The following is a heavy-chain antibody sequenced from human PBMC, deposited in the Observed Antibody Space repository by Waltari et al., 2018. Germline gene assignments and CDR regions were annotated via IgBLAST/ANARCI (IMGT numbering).Heavy chain of an antibody. D-gene: IGHD2-15*01. J-gene: IGHJ6*03. CDR3: AKGGGIVVVVAATLYMDV. V-gene: IGHV3-23*03. CDR1: GFTFSSYA. Sequence: EVQLLESGGGLVQPGGSLRLSCAASGFTFSSYAMSWVRQAPGKGLEWVSVIYSGGSTYYADSVKGRFTISRDNSKNTLYLQMNSLRAEDTAVYYCAKGGGIVVVVAATLYMDVWGKGTTVTVSS. CDR2: IYSGGST.